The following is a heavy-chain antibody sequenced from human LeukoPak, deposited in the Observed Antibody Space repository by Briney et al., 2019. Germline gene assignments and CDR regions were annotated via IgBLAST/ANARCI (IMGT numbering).Heavy chain of an antibody. D-gene: IGHD6-19*01. J-gene: IGHJ4*02. Sequence: GGSLRLSCAASGFTFSTYRMNWVRQAPGRGLERLSYINTDSSTIYYTDSLKGRFTISRDNAKNSLYLQMNSLRDEDTAVYYCARATSTSGPTFDYWGQGTLVTVSS. CDR2: INTDSSTI. CDR1: GFTFSTYR. V-gene: IGHV3-48*02. CDR3: ARATSTSGPTFDY.